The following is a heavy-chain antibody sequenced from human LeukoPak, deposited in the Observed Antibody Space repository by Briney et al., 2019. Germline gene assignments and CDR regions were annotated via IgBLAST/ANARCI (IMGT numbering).Heavy chain of an antibody. J-gene: IGHJ4*02. CDR1: GDSISTYH. V-gene: IGHV4-59*01. CDR2: MQSTGNS. D-gene: IGHD5-18*01. CDR3: ARDKRHSYGRYFDH. Sequence: PSETLSLTFSVSGDSISTYHWNWIRKTPGKGLEWIGYMQSTGNSNYNPSLKSRVSMSVETSKNRIVLNLSSVTAADTAVYYCARDKRHSYGRYFDHWGQGLLATVSS.